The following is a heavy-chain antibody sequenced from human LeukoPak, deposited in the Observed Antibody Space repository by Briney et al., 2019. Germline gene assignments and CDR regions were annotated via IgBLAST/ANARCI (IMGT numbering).Heavy chain of an antibody. CDR2: ISSSGSTI. V-gene: IGHV3-48*03. CDR3: ARESSSSSYPTFLAGIVPPYFDY. D-gene: IGHD6-13*01. CDR1: GFTFSSYE. J-gene: IGHJ4*02. Sequence: GGSLRLSCAASGFTFSSYEMNWVRQAPGKGLEWVSYISSSGSTIYYAASVKGRFTISRDNARNSLYLQMNSLRAEDTAVYYCARESSSSSYPTFLAGIVPPYFDYWGQGTLVTVSS.